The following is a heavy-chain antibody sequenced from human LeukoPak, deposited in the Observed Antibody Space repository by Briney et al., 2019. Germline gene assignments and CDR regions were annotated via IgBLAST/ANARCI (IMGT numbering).Heavy chain of an antibody. J-gene: IGHJ6*02. CDR2: INQDGSDK. V-gene: IGHV3-7*01. Sequence: GGSLRLSCAASGSSLSNYWMSWVRQAPGKGLEWVANINQDGSDKYYVDSVMGRFTISKDNAKNSVYLQMNSLRPEDTAIYYCAWYGVTHGLDVWGQGTTVTVSS. CDR1: GSSLSNYW. CDR3: AWYGVTHGLDV. D-gene: IGHD3-10*01.